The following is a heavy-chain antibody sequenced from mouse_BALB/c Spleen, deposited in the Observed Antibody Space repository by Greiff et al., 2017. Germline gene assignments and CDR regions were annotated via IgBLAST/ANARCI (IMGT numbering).Heavy chain of an antibody. CDR3: ARSNYFDY. J-gene: IGHJ2*01. CDR2: IYWDDDK. V-gene: IGHV8-12*01. Sequence: QVTLKVSGPGILQPSQTLSLTCSFSGFSLSTSGMGVSWIRQPSGKGLEWLAHIYWDDDKRYNPSLKSRLTISKDTSSNQVFLKITSVDTADTATYYCARSNYFDYWGQGTTLTVSS. CDR1: GFSLSTSGMG.